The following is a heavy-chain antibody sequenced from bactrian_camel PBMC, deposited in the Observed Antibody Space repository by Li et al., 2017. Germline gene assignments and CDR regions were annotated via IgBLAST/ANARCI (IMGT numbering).Heavy chain of an antibody. CDR2: INPGGDTT. CDR3: AAPPKDTYGGSWPAGGSAFGY. D-gene: IGHD6*01. V-gene: IGHV3S1*01. Sequence: QVQLVESGGGLVQPGGSLRLSCAASGFTFSTFWMYWVRQFPGKGLEWVSTINPGGDTTYYLDSVKGRFTISRDNVQNTVYLQMNSLKSEDTALYYCAAPPKDTYGGSWPAGGSAFGYWGQGTQVTVS. CDR1: GFTFSTFW. J-gene: IGHJ6*01.